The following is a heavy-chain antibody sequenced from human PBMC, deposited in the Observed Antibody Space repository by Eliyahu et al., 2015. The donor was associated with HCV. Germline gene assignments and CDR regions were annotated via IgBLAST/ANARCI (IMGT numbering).Heavy chain of an antibody. V-gene: IGHV3-21*01. CDR3: AGEMYYYDGSGYYYGSGYFDY. CDR1: GFXXXSXS. CDR2: ISSSSDYI. J-gene: IGHJ4*02. D-gene: IGHD3-22*01. Sequence: EVQLVESGGGLVKPGGSLRLSCAASGFXXXSXSMXWVRQAPGKGLEWVSSISSSSDYIYYADSVKGRFTISRDNAKNSLYLQMNSLRAEDTAVYYCAGEMYYYDGSGYYYGSGYFDYWGQGTLVTVSS.